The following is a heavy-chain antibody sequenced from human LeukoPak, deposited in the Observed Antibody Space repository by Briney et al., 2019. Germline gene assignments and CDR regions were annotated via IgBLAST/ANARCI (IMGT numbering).Heavy chain of an antibody. J-gene: IGHJ4*02. CDR1: GGSISSSSYY. CDR3: ARGSGDYGH. CDR2: IYSSGST. D-gene: IGHD4-17*01. V-gene: IGHV4-39*01. Sequence: LSETLSLTCTVSGGSISSSSYYWGWIRQPPGKGLEWIGTIYSSGSTYYNPSLKSRLTISVDTSKNQFSLKLSSVTAADTAVYYCARGSGDYGHWGQGTLVTVSS.